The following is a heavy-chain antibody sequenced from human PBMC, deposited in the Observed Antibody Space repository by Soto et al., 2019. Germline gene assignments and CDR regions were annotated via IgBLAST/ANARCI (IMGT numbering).Heavy chain of an antibody. V-gene: IGHV1-46*01. CDR2: INPSGGST. D-gene: IGHD3-10*01. CDR3: ARWYYGSGMYYYYGMDV. CDR1: VDTFTSYY. Sequence: ASVKVSCKSPVDTFTSYYLHCVRQAHGQGLEWMGIINPSGGSTSYAQKFQGRVTMTRDTSTSTVYMELSSLRSEDTAVYYCARWYYGSGMYYYYGMDVWGQGTTVTVSA. J-gene: IGHJ6*01.